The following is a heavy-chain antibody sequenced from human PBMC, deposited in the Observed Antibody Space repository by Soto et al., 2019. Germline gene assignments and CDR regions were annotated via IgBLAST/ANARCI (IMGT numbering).Heavy chain of an antibody. CDR3: VSSLDRLRG. CDR2: INIDGTIT. J-gene: IGHJ4*02. V-gene: IGHV3-74*01. D-gene: IGHD4-17*01. Sequence: ELLLVESGGGLVQPGGSLRLSCAASGFTSGLAFTNYWMHWVRQPPGKGLVWVSRINIDGTITNYADSVEGRFTISRDNAKTTLYLQMNSLRVEDTAVYFCVSSLDRLRGWGQVTLVTVSS. CDR1: GFTSGLAFTNYW.